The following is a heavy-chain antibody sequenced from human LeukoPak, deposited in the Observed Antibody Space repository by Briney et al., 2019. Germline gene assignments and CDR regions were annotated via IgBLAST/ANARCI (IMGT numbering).Heavy chain of an antibody. J-gene: IGHJ4*02. CDR2: IYYSGST. CDR3: ATAPFPGSPSPFHY. Sequence: PSETLSLTCTVSGGSISSSSYYWGWIRQPPGKGLEWIGNIYYSGSTKYNPSLESRVTISIDTSENHFSLRLSSVTAADTAVYYCATAPFPGSPSPFHYWGQGTLVTVSS. D-gene: IGHD6-13*01. V-gene: IGHV4-39*07. CDR1: GGSISSSSYY.